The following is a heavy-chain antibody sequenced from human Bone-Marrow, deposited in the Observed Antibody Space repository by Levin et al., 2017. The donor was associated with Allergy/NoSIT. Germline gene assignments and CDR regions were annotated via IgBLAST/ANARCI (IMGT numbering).Heavy chain of an antibody. Sequence: GESLKISCAASGFTFSSYAMSWVRQAPGKGLEWVSAISGSGGSTYYADSVKGRFTISRDNSKNTLYLQMNSLRAEDTAVYYCAKSLVCSEPDPNYFDHWGQGTLVTVSS. V-gene: IGHV3-23*01. J-gene: IGHJ4*02. D-gene: IGHD2-8*01. CDR2: ISGSGGST. CDR3: AKSLVCSEPDPNYFDH. CDR1: GFTFSSYA.